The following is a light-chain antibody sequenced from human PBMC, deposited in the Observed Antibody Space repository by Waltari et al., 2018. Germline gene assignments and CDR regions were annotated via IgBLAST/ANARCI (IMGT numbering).Light chain of an antibody. J-gene: IGKJ2*01. Sequence: DIVMTQSPDSLAVSLGERATINGKSSQNRLYSANNKDYLAWYKQKPGQPPKLLIYWASTRESGVPDRFSGSGSGTDFTLSVNSLQAEDVAVYYCQQYFSVPYTFGQGTKLEIK. CDR2: WAS. CDR1: QNRLYSANNKDY. CDR3: QQYFSVPYT. V-gene: IGKV4-1*01.